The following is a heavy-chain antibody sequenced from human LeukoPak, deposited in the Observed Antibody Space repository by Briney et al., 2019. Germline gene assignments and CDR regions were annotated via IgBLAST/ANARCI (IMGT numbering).Heavy chain of an antibody. D-gene: IGHD6-19*01. CDR2: IYYSGST. CDR3: ARDGQWPGMDV. Sequence: SETLSLTCTVSGGSISSYYWSWIRQPPGKGLEWIGYIYYSGSTNYNPSLKSRVTISVDTSKNQFSLKLSSVTAADTAVYYCARDGQWPGMDVWGKGTTVTISS. J-gene: IGHJ6*04. CDR1: GGSISSYY. V-gene: IGHV4-59*01.